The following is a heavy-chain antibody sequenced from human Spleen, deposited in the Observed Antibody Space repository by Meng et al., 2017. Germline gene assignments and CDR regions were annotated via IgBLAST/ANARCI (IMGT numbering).Heavy chain of an antibody. D-gene: IGHD5-18*01. CDR1: GFTVSSNY. V-gene: IGHV3-66*01. Sequence: VQLVESGGGVVQPGRSLRLSCAASGFTVSSNYMTWVRQAPGKGLEWVSLIYTGGSTYYADSVKGRFTISRDNSKNTLYLQMNSLRAEDTAVYYCANLGYSYGNDYWGQGTLVTVSS. J-gene: IGHJ4*02. CDR3: ANLGYSYGNDY. CDR2: IYTGGST.